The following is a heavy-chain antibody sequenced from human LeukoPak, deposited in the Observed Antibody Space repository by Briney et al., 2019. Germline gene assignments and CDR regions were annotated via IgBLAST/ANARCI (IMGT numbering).Heavy chain of an antibody. CDR3: AREGSRFLLYNWFDP. CDR1: SDAISSSNCY. CDR2: IYFSGGT. Sequence: SETLSLTCTVSSDAISSSNCYWGWIRQPPGKGLEWIGSIYFSGGTYYNASLKSRVTISVDTSKNQLSLKLSAVTAADTAVYYCAREGSRFLLYNWFDPWGQGTLVTVSS. J-gene: IGHJ5*02. V-gene: IGHV4-39*02. D-gene: IGHD3-16*01.